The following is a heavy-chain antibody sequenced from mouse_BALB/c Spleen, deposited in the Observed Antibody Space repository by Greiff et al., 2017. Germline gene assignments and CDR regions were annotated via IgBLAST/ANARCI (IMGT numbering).Heavy chain of an antibody. CDR1: GFSLTSYG. V-gene: IGHV2-9*02. J-gene: IGHJ1*01. CDR3: ARDWDVGGYFDV. D-gene: IGHD4-1*01. Sequence: VKLVESGPGLVAPSQSLSITCTVSGFSLTSYGVHWVRQPPGKGLEWLGVIWAGGSTNYNSALMSRLSISKDNSKSQVFLKMNSLQTDDTAMYYCARDWDVGGYFDVWGAGTTVTVSS. CDR2: IWAGGST.